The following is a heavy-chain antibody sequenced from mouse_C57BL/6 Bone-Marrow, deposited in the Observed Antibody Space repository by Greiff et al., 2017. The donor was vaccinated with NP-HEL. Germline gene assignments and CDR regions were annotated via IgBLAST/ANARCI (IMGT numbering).Heavy chain of an antibody. J-gene: IGHJ2*01. CDR1: GFNIKDDY. CDR3: TNYDYDYFDY. CDR2: IDPENGDT. D-gene: IGHD2-4*01. V-gene: IGHV14-4*01. Sequence: VQLQQSGAELVRPGASVKLSCTASGFNIKDDYMHWVKQRPEQGLEWIGWIDPENGDTEYASKFQGKATITADTSSNTAYLQLSSLTSEDTAVYYCTNYDYDYFDYWGQGTTLTVSS.